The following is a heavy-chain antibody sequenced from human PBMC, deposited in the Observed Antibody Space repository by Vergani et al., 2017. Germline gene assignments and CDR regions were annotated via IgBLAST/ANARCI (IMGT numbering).Heavy chain of an antibody. V-gene: IGHV1-69*01. CDR1: GGTFSSYA. CDR3: ATGAIAARRVEDDDAFDI. J-gene: IGHJ3*02. CDR2: IIPIFGTA. Sequence: QVQLVQSGAEVKKPGSSVKVSCKASGGTFSSYAISWVRQAPGQGLEWMGGIIPIFGTANYAQKFQGRVTITADDSTSTAYMELSSLRSEDTAVYYCATGAIAARRVEDDDAFDIWGQGTMVTVSS. D-gene: IGHD6-6*01.